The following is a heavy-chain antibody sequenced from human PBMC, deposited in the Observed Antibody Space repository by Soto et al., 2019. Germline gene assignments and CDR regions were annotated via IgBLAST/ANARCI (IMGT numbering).Heavy chain of an antibody. V-gene: IGHV4-34*01. CDR2: INHSGST. CDR3: ARGISLIVEVQRDAPDKYYFDS. CDR1: GGSFSGHF. J-gene: IGHJ4*02. Sequence: SETLSLTCAVYGGSFSGHFWIWIRQPPGKGLEWIGEINHSGSTNFNPSLKSRVTISVDTSKNQFSLKVNSLTAADTAVYYCARGISLIVEVQRDAPDKYYFDSWGQVTVVTVSS. D-gene: IGHD2-21*01.